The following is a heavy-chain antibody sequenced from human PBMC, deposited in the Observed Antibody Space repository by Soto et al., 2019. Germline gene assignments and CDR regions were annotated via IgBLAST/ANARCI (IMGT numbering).Heavy chain of an antibody. J-gene: IGHJ4*02. CDR3: ARAIWFGETSPQPLQFDY. D-gene: IGHD3-10*01. V-gene: IGHV4-30-2*01. CDR1: GGSISSGGYS. Sequence: SETLSLTCAVSGGSISSGGYSWSWIRQPPGKGLEWIGYIYHSGSTYYNPSLKSRVTISVDRSKNQFSLKLSSVTAADTAVYYCARAIWFGETSPQPLQFDYWGQGTLVTVSS. CDR2: IYHSGST.